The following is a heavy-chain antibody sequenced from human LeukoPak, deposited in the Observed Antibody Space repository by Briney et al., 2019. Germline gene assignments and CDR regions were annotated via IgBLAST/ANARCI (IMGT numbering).Heavy chain of an antibody. CDR1: GVAISRGGYA. Sequence: SETLSLTCAVSGVAISRGGYAWNWIRQPPGRGLEWIAYIYHSGTTYYNPSLKSRATISVDTSKNQFSLKLSSVTAADTAVYYCVRGRYSSGWFKDKNWFDPWGQGIPVTVSS. V-gene: IGHV4-30-4*07. CDR3: VRGRYSSGWFKDKNWFDP. J-gene: IGHJ5*02. D-gene: IGHD6-19*01. CDR2: IYHSGTT.